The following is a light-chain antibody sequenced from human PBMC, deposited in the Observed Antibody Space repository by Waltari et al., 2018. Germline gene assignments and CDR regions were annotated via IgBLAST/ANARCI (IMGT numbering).Light chain of an antibody. CDR2: EVI. V-gene: IGLV2-8*01. CDR1: TSDVGGYNY. J-gene: IGLJ2*01. CDR3: SSYAGSNNLV. Sequence: QSALTQPPSASGSPGQSVTISCTGTTSDVGGYNYVSWYQQHPGKAPKLMIYEVIKRPSGVPDRLSGSKSVSTASLTVSGLQAEDEADYYCSSYAGSNNLVFGGGTKLTVL.